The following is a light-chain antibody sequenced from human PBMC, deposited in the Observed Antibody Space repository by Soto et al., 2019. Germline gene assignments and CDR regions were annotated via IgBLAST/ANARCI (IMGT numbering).Light chain of an antibody. CDR2: EVS. Sequence: QSALTQPRSVSGSPGQTVTISCTGTSRDVGSYNYVSWYQQHPGKAPKLMIYEVSNRPSGVSNRFSGSKSGNTASLTISGLQAEDEADYYCSSYTSSSTVFGGGTKLTVL. J-gene: IGLJ2*01. CDR1: SRDVGSYNY. CDR3: SSYTSSSTV. V-gene: IGLV2-14*01.